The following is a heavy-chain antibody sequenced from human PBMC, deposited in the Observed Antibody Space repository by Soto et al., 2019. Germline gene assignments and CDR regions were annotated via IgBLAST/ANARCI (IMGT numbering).Heavy chain of an antibody. CDR1: GGSISSGGYS. V-gene: IGHV4-30-2*01. D-gene: IGHD4-17*01. Sequence: FAVPGGSISSGGYSWTWIRQPPGKGLEWIGNIYHSGSTYYSASLKSRVTISVDRSKNQFSLKLSSVTAADTAVYYCGRGDYANAFDIWGQGTMVTVSS. J-gene: IGHJ3*02. CDR3: GRGDYANAFDI. CDR2: IYHSGST.